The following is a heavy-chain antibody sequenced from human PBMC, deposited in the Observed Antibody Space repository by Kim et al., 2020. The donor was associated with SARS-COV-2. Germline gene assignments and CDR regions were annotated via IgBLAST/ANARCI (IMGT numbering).Heavy chain of an antibody. CDR3: AKDLLRWFGVPYGMDV. CDR1: GFTFSSYA. CDR2: ISGSGGST. Sequence: GGSLRLSCAASGFTFSSYAMSWVRQAPGKGLEWVSAISGSGGSTYYADSVKGRFTISRDNSKNTLYLQMNSLRAEDTAVYYCAKDLLRWFGVPYGMDVWGQGTTVTVSS. V-gene: IGHV3-23*01. D-gene: IGHD3-10*01. J-gene: IGHJ6*02.